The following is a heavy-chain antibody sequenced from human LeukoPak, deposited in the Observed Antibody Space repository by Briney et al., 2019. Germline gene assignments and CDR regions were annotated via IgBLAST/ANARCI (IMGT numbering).Heavy chain of an antibody. CDR1: GFTFSTYA. D-gene: IGHD2-8*02. V-gene: IGHV3-64D*09. Sequence: PGGSLRLSCSASGFTFSTYAIHWVRQAPGKGLQYVSSIGTSGISTYYADSVTGRFTISRDNSKNSLYLQMSNLRPEDTAVYYCVRGQEVVYTATFDYWGQGVLVTVSS. J-gene: IGHJ4*02. CDR2: IGTSGIST. CDR3: VRGQEVVYTATFDY.